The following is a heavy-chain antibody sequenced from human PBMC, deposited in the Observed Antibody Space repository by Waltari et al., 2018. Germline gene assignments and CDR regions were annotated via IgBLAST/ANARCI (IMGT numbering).Heavy chain of an antibody. D-gene: IGHD3-22*01. J-gene: IGHJ5*02. V-gene: IGHV5-51*01. CDR1: GYNFATYW. Sequence: EVQLVQSGAEVKKPGEYLRISCKDSGYNFATYWIGWVRRMPGKGLEWIGSIYPDDSETTYSPSFGGQVTISADKSINTAYLHWSSLKASDSAIYYCVKGLVGGYQKGWFDPWGQGTLVTVSS. CDR3: VKGLVGGYQKGWFDP. CDR2: IYPDDSET.